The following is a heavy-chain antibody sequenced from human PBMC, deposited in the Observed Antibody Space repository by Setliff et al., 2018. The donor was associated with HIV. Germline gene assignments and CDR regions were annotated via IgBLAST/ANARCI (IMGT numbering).Heavy chain of an antibody. CDR2: ISAYNGNT. Sequence: ASVKVSCKASGGTFTSYVISWVRQAPGQGLEWMGWISAYNGNTNYAQKLQGRVTMTTDTSASTAYMELSSLRPEDTAVYYCASPTAIPHWGQGTLVTVSS. D-gene: IGHD2-21*02. CDR1: GGTFTSYV. V-gene: IGHV1-18*01. J-gene: IGHJ4*02. CDR3: ASPTAIPH.